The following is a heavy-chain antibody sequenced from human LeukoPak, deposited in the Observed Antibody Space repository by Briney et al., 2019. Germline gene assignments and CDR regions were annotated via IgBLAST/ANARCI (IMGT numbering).Heavy chain of an antibody. CDR3: ARDRGFGELLYDY. CDR2: ISSGSTI. CDR1: GFTFSSYE. V-gene: IGHV3-48*03. J-gene: IGHJ4*02. D-gene: IGHD3-10*01. Sequence: GGSLRLSCAASGFTFSSYEMNWVRQAPGKGLEWVSYISSGSTIYDADSEKGRFTISKDNAKNSLYLQMNRLRAEDTAVYYCARDRGFGELLYDYWGQGTPVTVSS.